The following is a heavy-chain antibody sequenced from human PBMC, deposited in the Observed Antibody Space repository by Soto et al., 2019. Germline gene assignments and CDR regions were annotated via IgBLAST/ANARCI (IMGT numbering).Heavy chain of an antibody. D-gene: IGHD2-15*01. V-gene: IGHV4-34*01. CDR2: INHNTNT. CDR1: GGSFSDTY. J-gene: IGHJ5*02. Sequence: QVHLQQWGAGLLKPSETLSLTCAVYGGSFSDTYWNWFRQPPGKGLEWIGEINHNTNTIYNPSLTSRLTISVDTSNNRFSLKLPSVTAADTAVYYCARGGRLFRGRFDPWGQGTLVTVSS. CDR3: ARGGRLFRGRFDP.